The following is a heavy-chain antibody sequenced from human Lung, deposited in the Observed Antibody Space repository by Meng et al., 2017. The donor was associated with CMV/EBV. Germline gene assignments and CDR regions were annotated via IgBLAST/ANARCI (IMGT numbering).Heavy chain of an antibody. CDR3: PRDRGGSYDDDYYYYGMDV. D-gene: IGHD1-26*01. J-gene: IGHJ6*02. CDR2: ISSSSSYI. V-gene: IGHV3-21*01. Sequence: GESXKISXAASGFTFSSYSMNWVRQAPGKGLEWVSSISSSSSYIYYADSVKGRFTISRDNAKNSLYLQMNSLRAEDTAVYYCPRDRGGSYDDDYYYYGMDVWGQGTTVTVSS. CDR1: GFTFSSYS.